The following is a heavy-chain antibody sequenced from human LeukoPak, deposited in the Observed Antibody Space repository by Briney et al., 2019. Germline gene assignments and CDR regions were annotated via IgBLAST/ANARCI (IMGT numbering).Heavy chain of an antibody. CDR1: GDSINTNIYY. CDR2: IYYSGSA. V-gene: IGHV4-39*01. D-gene: IGHD5-24*01. J-gene: IGHJ6*03. Sequence: KPSETLSLTCAVAGDSINTNIYYWGWIRQPPGKGLEWIGTIYYSGSAYYNPSLKSRVTISIDTSENQFSLRLTSVTAADTAVYYCARHEYRWPTSSDPVYYMDVWGKGTTVTVS. CDR3: ARHEYRWPTSSDPVYYMDV.